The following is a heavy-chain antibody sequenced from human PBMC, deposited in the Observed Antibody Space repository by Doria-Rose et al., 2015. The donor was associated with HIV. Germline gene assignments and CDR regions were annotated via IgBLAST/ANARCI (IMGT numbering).Heavy chain of an antibody. CDR1: GVSLSSPGMG. CDR2: IFSDDER. V-gene: IGHV2-26*01. D-gene: IGHD6-13*01. J-gene: IGHJ4*02. Sequence: QITLKVSGPVLVKPTETLTLTCTVSGVSLSSPGMGVSWIRQPPGKALEWLANIFSDDERSYKTSLKSRLTISSGTSTSQVVLTMTDMDPVDTATYYCARIKSSRWYHKYYFDFWGQGTLVIVSA. CDR3: ARIKSSRWYHKYYFDF.